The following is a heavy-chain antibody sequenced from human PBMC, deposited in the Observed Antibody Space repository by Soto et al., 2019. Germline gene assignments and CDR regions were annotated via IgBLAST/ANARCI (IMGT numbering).Heavy chain of an antibody. V-gene: IGHV1-18*04. CDR2: ISPYNGNT. Sequence: QIQLVQSGAEVKKPGASVRVSCKASGYAFSNYGISWIRQAPGLGLEWMGWISPYNGNTDYAQSLQGRVTMTTDTSTNTAYMELRSLTSYDTAVYYCATSTDSGFDPWGQGTLVTVSS. D-gene: IGHD3-10*01. CDR3: ATSTDSGFDP. CDR1: GYAFSNYG. J-gene: IGHJ5*02.